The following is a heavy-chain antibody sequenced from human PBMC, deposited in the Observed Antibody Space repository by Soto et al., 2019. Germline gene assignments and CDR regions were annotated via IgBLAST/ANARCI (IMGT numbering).Heavy chain of an antibody. CDR3: ARGEGRLVGTWFDP. CDR2: IHYSGSV. J-gene: IGHJ5*02. CDR1: GDSVSSGGNY. D-gene: IGHD5-12*01. V-gene: IGHV4-61*08. Sequence: KPSETLSLTCTVSGDSVSSGGNYWSWIRQPPGEGLEWIAYIHYSGSVNYNPSLKSRVTISVDTSKNQVSLRLTSVTAADTAVYYCARGEGRLVGTWFDPWGQGTLVTVSS.